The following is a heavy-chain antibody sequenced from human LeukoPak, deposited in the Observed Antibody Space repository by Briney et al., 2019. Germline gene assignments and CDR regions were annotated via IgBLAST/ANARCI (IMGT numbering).Heavy chain of an antibody. CDR2: IYYSGST. V-gene: IGHV4-39*01. CDR1: GGSISSICYY. CDR3: ARHTGWFFHGMDY. D-gene: IGHD6-19*01. Sequence: SESRSLTCTVSGGSISSICYYWGWIRHPPGKGLEWFSTIYYSGSTYYNPSLKSRVTISVDTSRNQFSLKLSSVTAADTAVYYCARHTGWFFHGMDYWGQGPLVTVSS. J-gene: IGHJ4*02.